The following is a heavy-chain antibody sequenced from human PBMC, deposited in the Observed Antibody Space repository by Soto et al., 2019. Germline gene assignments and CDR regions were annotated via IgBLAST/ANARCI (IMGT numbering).Heavy chain of an antibody. D-gene: IGHD4-17*01. CDR2: ISSIASTI. Sequence: PGRPFRPPVAASGFIFSDDYMSCIRQAPGKGVEWVSDISSIASTIYSAYSVEGRFNIYRDNAKNSLYLQMNSLRAEDTAVYYCARRMPVTTVAFDIWGQGTMVTVSS. CDR1: GFIFSDDY. CDR3: ARRMPVTTVAFDI. J-gene: IGHJ3*02. V-gene: IGHV3-11*01.